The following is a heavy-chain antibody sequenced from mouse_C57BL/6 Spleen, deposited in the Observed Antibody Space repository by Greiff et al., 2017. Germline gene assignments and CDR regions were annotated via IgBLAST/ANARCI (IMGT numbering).Heavy chain of an antibody. Sequence: EVKLMESGPELVKPGASVKISCKASGYSFTGYYMHWVKQSHGNILDWIGYIYPYNGVSSYNQKFKGKATLTVDKSSSTAYMGLRSLTSEDSAVYYCARRGNGSSPAWFAYWGQGTLVTVSA. V-gene: IGHV1-31*01. D-gene: IGHD1-1*01. CDR2: IYPYNGVS. CDR1: GYSFTGYY. CDR3: ARRGNGSSPAWFAY. J-gene: IGHJ3*01.